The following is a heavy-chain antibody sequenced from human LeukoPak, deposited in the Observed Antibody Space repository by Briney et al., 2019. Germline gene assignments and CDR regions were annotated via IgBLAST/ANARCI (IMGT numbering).Heavy chain of an antibody. Sequence: GGSLRLSCGASGFTFNAYTMHWVRQVPGKGLEWVSSMSSSRDYVFYADSVRGRFTIFRDNANQSLDLEMSSLRGEDTAIYYCARGLVGAAFDYWGRGTLVTVSS. CDR3: ARGLVGAAFDY. V-gene: IGHV3-21*01. CDR2: MSSSRDYV. D-gene: IGHD1-26*01. J-gene: IGHJ4*02. CDR1: GFTFNAYT.